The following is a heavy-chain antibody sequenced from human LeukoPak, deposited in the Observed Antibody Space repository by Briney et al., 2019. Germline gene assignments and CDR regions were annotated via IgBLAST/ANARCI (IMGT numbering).Heavy chain of an antibody. J-gene: IGHJ4*02. Sequence: SETLSLTCTVSGGSISSSSYYWGWIRQPPGKGLEWIGSISYSGSTYYNPSLKSRVTISVDTSKNQFSLKLSSVTAADTAAYYCARQVGALDYWGQGTLVTVSS. D-gene: IGHD1-26*01. CDR1: GGSISSSSYY. CDR2: ISYSGST. V-gene: IGHV4-39*01. CDR3: ARQVGALDY.